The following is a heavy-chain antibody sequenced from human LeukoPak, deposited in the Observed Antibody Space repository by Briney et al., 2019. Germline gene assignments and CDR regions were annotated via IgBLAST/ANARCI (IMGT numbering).Heavy chain of an antibody. Sequence: ASVKVSCKASGYTFTGYYMHWVRQAPGQGLEWMGWINPNSGGTNYAQKFQGRVTMTRDTPISTAYMELSRLRSDDTAVYYCARGVGTYGDYDRTWYWGQGTLVTVSS. V-gene: IGHV1-2*02. CDR2: INPNSGGT. J-gene: IGHJ4*02. CDR3: ARGVGTYGDYDRTWY. D-gene: IGHD4-17*01. CDR1: GYTFTGYY.